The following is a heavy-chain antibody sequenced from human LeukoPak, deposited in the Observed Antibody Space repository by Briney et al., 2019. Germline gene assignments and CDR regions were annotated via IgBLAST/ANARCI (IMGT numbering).Heavy chain of an antibody. CDR2: INHSGST. J-gene: IGHJ4*02. D-gene: IGHD3-10*01. CDR3: ARGGLEYYYGSGSYYQADFDY. V-gene: IGHV4-34*01. Sequence: SETLSLTCAVYGGSFSGYYWSWIRQPPGKGLEWIGEINHSGSTNYNPSLKSRVTISVDTSKNQFSLKLSSVTAADTAVYYCARGGLEYYYGSGSYYQADFDYWGQGTLVTVSS. CDR1: GGSFSGYY.